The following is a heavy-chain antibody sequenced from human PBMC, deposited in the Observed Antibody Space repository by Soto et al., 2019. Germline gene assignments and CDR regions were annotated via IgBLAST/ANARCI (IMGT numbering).Heavy chain of an antibody. CDR1: GYTFTSYD. J-gene: IGHJ4*02. CDR2: MNCNNGNA. CDR3: ARDGDGSGRHYEY. Sequence: GASVKVSCKASGYTFTSYDINWVRQATGQGLEWMGWMNCNNGNANYVQSLRGRVTMTTDTSTSSVYMELRSLRADDTAVYYCARDGDGSGRHYEYWGQGTLVTVSS. D-gene: IGHD3-10*01. V-gene: IGHV1-18*01.